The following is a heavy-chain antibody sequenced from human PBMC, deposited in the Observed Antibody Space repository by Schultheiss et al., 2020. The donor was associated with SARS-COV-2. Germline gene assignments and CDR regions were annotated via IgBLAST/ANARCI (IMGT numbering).Heavy chain of an antibody. CDR3: AKDPRGYSGYDYGAGWFDP. D-gene: IGHD5-12*01. V-gene: IGHV3-30*04. J-gene: IGHJ5*02. CDR1: GFTFSSYA. CDR2: ISYDGSNK. Sequence: GGSLRLSCAASGFTFSSYAMHWVRQAPGKGLEWVAVISYDGSNKYYADSVKGRFTISRDNAKNSLYLQMNSLRAEDTALYYCAKDPRGYSGYDYGAGWFDPWGQGTLVTVSS.